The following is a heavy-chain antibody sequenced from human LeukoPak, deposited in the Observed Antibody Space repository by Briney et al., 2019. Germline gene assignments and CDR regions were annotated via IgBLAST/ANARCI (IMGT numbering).Heavy chain of an antibody. CDR2: IYHSGST. CDR3: ANLRYGAKRGYFDY. CDR1: GYSISSGYY. J-gene: IGHJ4*02. Sequence: PSETLSLTCTVSGYSISSGYYWGWIRQPPGKGLEWIGSIYHSGSTYYNPSLKSRVTISVDTSKNQFSLKLSSVTAADTAVYYCANLRYGAKRGYFDYWGQGTLVTVSS. V-gene: IGHV4-38-2*02. D-gene: IGHD4-17*01.